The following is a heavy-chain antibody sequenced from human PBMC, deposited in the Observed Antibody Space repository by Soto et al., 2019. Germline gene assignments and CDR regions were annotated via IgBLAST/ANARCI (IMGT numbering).Heavy chain of an antibody. CDR1: EFTFTYAW. D-gene: IGHD3-16*02. Sequence: GGSLRLSCAASEFTFTYAWMSWVRQAPGKGLEWVGRIKSKTDGGTTDYAAPVKGRFTISRGESQNTLYLQMNSLKTEDTAVYYCTSLYYGHWGQGTPVTVSS. V-gene: IGHV3-15*01. CDR3: TSLYYGH. CDR2: IKSKTDGGTT. J-gene: IGHJ4*02.